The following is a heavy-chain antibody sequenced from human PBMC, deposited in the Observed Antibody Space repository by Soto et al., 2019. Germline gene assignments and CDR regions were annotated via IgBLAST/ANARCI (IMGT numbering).Heavy chain of an antibody. Sequence: QVQLVQSGAEVEKPGSSVKVSCKVSGGTTSSYTIGWVRQAPGQGLQWRGNIVPMIGKVDYAQTFQDRVTLTADKSTRTAYMELSRLRSEDTAVYFCALRTGNWNPLADWGQGTLVTVSS. V-gene: IGHV1-69*02. D-gene: IGHD1-1*01. CDR1: GGTTSSYT. CDR2: IVPMIGKV. J-gene: IGHJ4*02. CDR3: ALRTGNWNPLAD.